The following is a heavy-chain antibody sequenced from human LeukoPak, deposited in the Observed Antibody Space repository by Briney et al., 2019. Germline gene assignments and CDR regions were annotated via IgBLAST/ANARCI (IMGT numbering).Heavy chain of an antibody. J-gene: IGHJ4*02. CDR3: AGVDGVSGSYRLRY. Sequence: GGSLRLSCAASGFTFNNYWMSWVRQAPGKGLEWVANIKQDGSEIYYVDSVKGRFTISGDNAKNSLYLQMNSLRAEDTAVYYCAGVDGVSGSYRLRYWGQGILVTVSS. D-gene: IGHD3-16*02. CDR2: IKQDGSEI. V-gene: IGHV3-7*03. CDR1: GFTFNNYW.